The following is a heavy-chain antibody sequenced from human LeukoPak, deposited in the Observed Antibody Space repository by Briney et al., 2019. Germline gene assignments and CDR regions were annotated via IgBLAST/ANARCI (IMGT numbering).Heavy chain of an antibody. V-gene: IGHV4-4*07. CDR1: GGSISSYY. J-gene: IGHJ4*02. D-gene: IGHD3-22*01. Sequence: SETLSLTCTVSGGSISSYYWSWIRQPAGKGLEWIGRIYTSGSTNYNPSFKSRVTMSVDTSKNQFSLKLSSVTAADTAVYYCARDRLYYYDSSGYYYFDYWGQGTLVTVSS. CDR3: ARDRLYYYDSSGYYYFDY. CDR2: IYTSGST.